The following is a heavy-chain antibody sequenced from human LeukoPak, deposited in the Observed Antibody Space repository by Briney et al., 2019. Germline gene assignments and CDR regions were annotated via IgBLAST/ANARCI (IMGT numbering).Heavy chain of an antibody. Sequence: GASVKVSCKASGYTFTSYYMHWVRQAPGQGLEWMGWINPNSGGTNYAQKFQGWVTMTRDTSISTAYMELSRLRSDDTAVYYCARAGALYNSLNWFDPWGQGTLVTVSS. CDR1: GYTFTSYY. J-gene: IGHJ5*02. V-gene: IGHV1-2*04. D-gene: IGHD1-20*01. CDR3: ARAGALYNSLNWFDP. CDR2: INPNSGGT.